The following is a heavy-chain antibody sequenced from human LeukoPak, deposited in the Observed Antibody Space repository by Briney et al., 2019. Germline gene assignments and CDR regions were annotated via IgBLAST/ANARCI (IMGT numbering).Heavy chain of an antibody. CDR2: IYYSGST. D-gene: IGHD3-9*01. CDR1: VDPISSYY. J-gene: IGHJ4*02. CDR3: ARASPDILTGYYLDY. Sequence: KPSETLTLTCTVSVDPISSYYWSGLPHPPGKGLEGLGYIYYSGSTNHNPSLKSRVTISVDTSKNQFSLKLSSVTAADTAVYYCARASPDILTGYYLDYWGQGTLVTVSS. V-gene: IGHV4-59*01.